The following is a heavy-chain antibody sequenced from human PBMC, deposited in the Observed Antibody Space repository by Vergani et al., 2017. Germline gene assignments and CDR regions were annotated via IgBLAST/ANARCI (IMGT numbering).Heavy chain of an antibody. Sequence: QVQLMQSGPVMKKPGGSMKVSCQASESTFSDYNIHWVRQAPGQGLQWMGWISPKTGDTDYLQRFQDRVTITADTSTNTAYLELSSLKSDDTAVYFCARSGDSSLIPDSHFDSWGPGTLVTVSS. D-gene: IGHD1-14*01. V-gene: IGHV1-2*02. J-gene: IGHJ4*02. CDR2: ISPKTGDT. CDR1: ESTFSDYN. CDR3: ARSGDSSLIPDSHFDS.